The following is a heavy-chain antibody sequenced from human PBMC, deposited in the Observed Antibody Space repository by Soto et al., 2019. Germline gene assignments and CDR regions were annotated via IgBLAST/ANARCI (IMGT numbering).Heavy chain of an antibody. CDR1: GFTFRSYA. Sequence: EVQLLESGGGLVQPGGSLRLSCAASGFTFRSYAMSWVRQAPGKGLEWVSIIRNSGGSAYYADSVKGRFTISRDNSKNTLYLQMNSLRAEDTAVYYCGKCPSDTNCYGIRFDSWGQGTLVTVSS. CDR2: IRNSGGSA. D-gene: IGHD2-2*01. V-gene: IGHV3-23*01. J-gene: IGHJ5*01. CDR3: GKCPSDTNCYGIRFDS.